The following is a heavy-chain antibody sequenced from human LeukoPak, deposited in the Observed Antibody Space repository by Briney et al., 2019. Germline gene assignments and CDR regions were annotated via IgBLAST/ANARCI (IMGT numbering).Heavy chain of an antibody. CDR2: INHSGST. V-gene: IGHV4-34*01. CDR1: GGSFSGYY. D-gene: IGHD3-10*01. J-gene: IGHJ4*02. Sequence: PSETLSPTCAVYGGSFSGYYWSWIRQPPGKGLEWIGEINHSGSTNYNPSLKSRVTISVDTSKNQFSLKLSSVTAADTAVYYCARLYYGSGSYYNVLYYFDYWGQGTLVTVSS. CDR3: ARLYYGSGSYYNVLYYFDY.